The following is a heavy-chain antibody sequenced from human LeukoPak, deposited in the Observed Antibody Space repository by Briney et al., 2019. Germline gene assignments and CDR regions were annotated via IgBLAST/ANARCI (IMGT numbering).Heavy chain of an antibody. CDR3: ARGGGSSGYYLDY. CDR1: GGSISSGGYS. Sequence: SETLSLTCAVSGGSISSGGYSWSWIRQPPGEGLEWIGYIYHSGSTYYNPSLKSRVTISVDRSKNQFSLKLSSVTAADAAVYYCARGGGSSGYYLDYWGQGTLVTVSS. V-gene: IGHV4-30-2*01. CDR2: IYHSGST. J-gene: IGHJ4*02. D-gene: IGHD3-22*01.